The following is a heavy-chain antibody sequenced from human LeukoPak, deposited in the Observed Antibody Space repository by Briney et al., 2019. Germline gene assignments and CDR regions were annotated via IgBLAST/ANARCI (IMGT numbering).Heavy chain of an antibody. D-gene: IGHD6-13*01. CDR2: INHSGST. V-gene: IGHV4-34*01. Sequence: PGGSLRLSCAASGFTFSSYNMNWIRQPPGKGLEWIGEINHSGSTNYNPSLKSRVTISVDTSKNQFSLKLSSVTAADTAVYYCARDRVAAAVDYWGQGTLVTVSS. CDR3: ARDRVAAAVDY. CDR1: GFTFSSYN. J-gene: IGHJ4*02.